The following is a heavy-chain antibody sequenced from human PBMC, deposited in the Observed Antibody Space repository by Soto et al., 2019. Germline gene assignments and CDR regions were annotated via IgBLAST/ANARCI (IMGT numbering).Heavy chain of an antibody. CDR3: ATSPQVSNYYDSSGYPY. J-gene: IGHJ4*02. CDR2: ISGSGGST. D-gene: IGHD3-22*01. V-gene: IGHV3-23*01. Sequence: GSLRLSCAASGFTFSSYAMSWVRQAPGKGLEWVSAISGSGGSTYYADSVKGRFTISRDNSKNTLYLQMNSLRAEDTAVYYCATSPQVSNYYDSSGYPYWGQGTLVTVSS. CDR1: GFTFSSYA.